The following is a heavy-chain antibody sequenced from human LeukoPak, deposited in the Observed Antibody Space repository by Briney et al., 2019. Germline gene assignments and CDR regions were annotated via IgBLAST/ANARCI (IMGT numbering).Heavy chain of an antibody. Sequence: TGGSLRLSCAASEFTFSSYAMHWVRQAPGKGLEWVAVISYDGSNKYYADSVKGRFTISRDNSKNTLYLQMNSLRAEDTAVYYCARDSLDTAMVALDYWGQGTLVTVSS. CDR3: ARDSLDTAMVALDY. CDR2: ISYDGSNK. J-gene: IGHJ4*02. D-gene: IGHD5-18*01. CDR1: EFTFSSYA. V-gene: IGHV3-30-3*01.